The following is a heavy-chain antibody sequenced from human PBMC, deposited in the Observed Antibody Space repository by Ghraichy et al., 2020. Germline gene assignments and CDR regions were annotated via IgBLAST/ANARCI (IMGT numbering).Heavy chain of an antibody. V-gene: IGHV4-34*01. Sequence: SQTLSLTCAVYGGSFSGYYWSWIRQPPGKGLEWIGEINHSGSTNYNPSLKSRVTISVDTSKNQFSLKLSSVTAADTAVYYCARGRLFDYWGQGTLVTVSS. CDR3: ARGRLFDY. D-gene: IGHD6-25*01. CDR2: INHSGST. CDR1: GGSFSGYY. J-gene: IGHJ4*02.